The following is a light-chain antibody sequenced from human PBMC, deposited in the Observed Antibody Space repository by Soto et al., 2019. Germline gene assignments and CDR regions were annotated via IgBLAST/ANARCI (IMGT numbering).Light chain of an antibody. Sequence: DIQMTQSPSTLSASVGDRVTITCRASQSINSWLAWYQQKPGKAPKLLIHKASSLESGVTSRFSGSRSRTEVTLTISSLQPDDFATYYCQQYTNYPLTFGGGAKVEIK. CDR2: KAS. CDR1: QSINSW. CDR3: QQYTNYPLT. J-gene: IGKJ4*01. V-gene: IGKV1-5*03.